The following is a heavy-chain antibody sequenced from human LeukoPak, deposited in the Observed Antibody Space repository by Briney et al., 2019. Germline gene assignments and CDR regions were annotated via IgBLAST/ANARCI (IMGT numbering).Heavy chain of an antibody. V-gene: IGHV3-30*03. CDR3: AESTTVTQRGYFDY. J-gene: IGHJ4*02. CDR1: GLTFSSYG. D-gene: IGHD4-17*01. Sequence: GGSLRLSCAASGLTFSSYGMHWVRQAPAKGLEWVAIISYDGSNKYYADSVKGRFTISRDNSKNTLYLQMNSLRAEDTAVYYCAESTTVTQRGYFDYWGQGTLATVSS. CDR2: ISYDGSNK.